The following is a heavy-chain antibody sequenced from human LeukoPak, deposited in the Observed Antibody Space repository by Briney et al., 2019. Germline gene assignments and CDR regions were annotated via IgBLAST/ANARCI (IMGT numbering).Heavy chain of an antibody. V-gene: IGHV1-2*02. CDR3: ARDFLTYDYVWGSYRYNVDY. CDR1: GYTFTGYY. Sequence: ASVKVSCKASGYTFTGYYMHWVRQAPGQGLEWMGWINPNSGGTNYAQKFQGRVTMTRDTSISTAYMELSRLRSDDTAVYYCARDFLTYDYVWGSYRYNVDYWGQGTLVIVSS. CDR2: INPNSGGT. D-gene: IGHD3-16*02. J-gene: IGHJ4*02.